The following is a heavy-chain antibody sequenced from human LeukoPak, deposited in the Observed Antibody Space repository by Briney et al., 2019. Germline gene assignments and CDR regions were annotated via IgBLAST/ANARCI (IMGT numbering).Heavy chain of an antibody. Sequence: RTSETLSLTCTVSGGSSSGYYWTWIRQPPGKGLEWIGCVHTSGSTDYNPSLKSRVTISVDTSKNQFSLKLSSVTAADTAVYYCARGVATSGKLYYMDVWGKGTTVTVSS. J-gene: IGHJ6*03. CDR1: GGSSSGYY. CDR3: ARGVATSGKLYYMDV. CDR2: VHTSGST. V-gene: IGHV4-4*09. D-gene: IGHD5-12*01.